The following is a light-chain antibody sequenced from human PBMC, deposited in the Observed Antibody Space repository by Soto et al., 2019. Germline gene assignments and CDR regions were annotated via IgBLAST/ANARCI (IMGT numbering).Light chain of an antibody. J-gene: IGKJ5*01. CDR3: QQLNIYPIT. CDR1: KGSSSD. Sequence: DIQLTQSPSFLSASVGDRVTITCRASKGSSSDLAWYQQKPGKAPNLLIYGASNLQTGVPSRFSGSGSGTEFTLTISSLQPEDFATYYCQQLNIYPITFGQGTRLEIK. CDR2: GAS. V-gene: IGKV1-9*01.